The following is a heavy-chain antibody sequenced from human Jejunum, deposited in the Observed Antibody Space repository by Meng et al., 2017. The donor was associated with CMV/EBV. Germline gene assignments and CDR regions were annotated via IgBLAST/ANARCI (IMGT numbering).Heavy chain of an antibody. D-gene: IGHD6-19*01. V-gene: IGHV7-4-1*02. CDR2: INTSAGNP. CDR1: GYTFTISA. CDR3: ARDKIAVAGITGDY. Sequence: QVLLVQSGSALKKPGASVKVSCKASGYTFTISAMNWVRQAPGQGLERMGWINTSAGNPTYAQGFTGRFVFSLDTSVSTAYLQISSLKAEDTAVYYCARDKIAVAGITGDYWGQGTLVTVSS. J-gene: IGHJ4*02.